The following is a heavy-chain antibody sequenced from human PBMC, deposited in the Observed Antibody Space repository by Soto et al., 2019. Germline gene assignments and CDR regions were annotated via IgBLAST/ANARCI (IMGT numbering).Heavy chain of an antibody. CDR3: AREARTPVY. CDR1: GFTLSDYW. CDR2: IKPDGREK. V-gene: IGHV3-7*05. Sequence: EVQLVESGGGLVQPGGSLRLSCRASGFTLSDYWMTWVRQAPGKELEWVATIKPDGREKQYVDSVKGRFTISRDNAINSLYLQMNTLRAEDTAVYYCAREARTPVYWGQGTMVSVSP. J-gene: IGHJ4*02.